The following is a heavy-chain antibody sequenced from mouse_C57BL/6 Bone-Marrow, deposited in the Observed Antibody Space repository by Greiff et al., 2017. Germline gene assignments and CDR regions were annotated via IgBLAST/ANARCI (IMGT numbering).Heavy chain of an antibody. Sequence: VQLQQPGAELVKPGASVKLSCKASGYTFTSYWMHWVKQRPGQGLEWIGMIHPNSGSTNYNEKFKSQSTLTVDKASSTAYMQLSRLTSEDSAVYYCASWGLPAWFAYWGQGTLVTVSA. V-gene: IGHV1-64*01. CDR3: ASWGLPAWFAY. CDR2: IHPNSGST. D-gene: IGHD2-4*01. J-gene: IGHJ3*01. CDR1: GYTFTSYW.